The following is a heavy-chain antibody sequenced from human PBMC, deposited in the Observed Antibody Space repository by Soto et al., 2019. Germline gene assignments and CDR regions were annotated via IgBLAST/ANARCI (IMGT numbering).Heavy chain of an antibody. CDR3: GRDGDEWDPRYLDY. J-gene: IGHJ4*02. CDR2: INVYKGST. Sequence: QVHLVQSGPEPKKPGASVTVSCQALGNAFSGHGISWVRQAPGQGLEWMGWINVYKGSTNYSPKFQDRVTMTTDTSTRTVYMALRRLTSDDTAVYYCGRDGDEWDPRYLDYWGQGTLVTVYS. CDR1: GNAFSGHG. D-gene: IGHD1-26*01. V-gene: IGHV1-18*01.